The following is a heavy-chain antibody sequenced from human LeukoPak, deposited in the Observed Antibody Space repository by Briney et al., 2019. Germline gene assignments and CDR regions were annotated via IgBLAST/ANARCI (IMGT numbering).Heavy chain of an antibody. Sequence: SETLSLTCTVSGGSVSGYYWSWIRQPAGKGLEWIGRIYTSRNINFNPSLKSRVTMSVDTSKNQVSLKLNSVTAADTAVYYCARNNWNNGFDIWGQGTMVTASS. CDR2: IYTSRNI. V-gene: IGHV4-4*07. CDR1: GGSVSGYY. CDR3: ARNNWNNGFDI. D-gene: IGHD1/OR15-1a*01. J-gene: IGHJ3*02.